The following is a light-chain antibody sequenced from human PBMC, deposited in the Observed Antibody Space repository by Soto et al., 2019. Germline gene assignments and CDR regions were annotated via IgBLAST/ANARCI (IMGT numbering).Light chain of an antibody. CDR2: GAS. J-gene: IGKJ4*01. CDR1: QSVSSSN. Sequence: EIVLTQSPGTLSLSPGERATLSCRASQSVSSSNLAWYQQKPGQAPRLLIYGASTRATGIPARFSGSGSGTEFTLTISSLQSEDFAVYYCQQYNNWPLLTFGGGTKVDIK. V-gene: IGKV3-15*01. CDR3: QQYNNWPLLT.